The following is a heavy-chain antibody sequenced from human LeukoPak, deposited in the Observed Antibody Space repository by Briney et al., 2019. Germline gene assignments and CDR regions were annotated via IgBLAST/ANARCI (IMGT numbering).Heavy chain of an antibody. V-gene: IGHV6-1*01. CDR2: TYYRSKWYN. CDR1: GDSVSSNSAA. Sequence: SQTLSFTCAISGDSVSSNSAAWNWIRQSPSRGLEWLGRTYYRSKWYNDYAGSVKSRITINPDTSKNQFSLQLNSVTPEDTAVYYCAREEWNLVLNWSDPWGQGTLVTVSS. J-gene: IGHJ5*02. D-gene: IGHD3-3*01. CDR3: AREEWNLVLNWSDP.